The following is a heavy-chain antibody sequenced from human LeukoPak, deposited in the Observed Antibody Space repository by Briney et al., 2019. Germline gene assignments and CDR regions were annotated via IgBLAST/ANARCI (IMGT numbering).Heavy chain of an antibody. V-gene: IGHV1-2*02. CDR2: INPNSGGS. CDR3: ARWNDPTQNYYHYGMDV. CDR1: GYRFGGYY. D-gene: IGHD1-1*01. J-gene: IGHJ6*02. Sequence: AASVKVSCKASGYRFGGYYMYWVRQAPGQGLEWMGWINPNSGGSKYAQKFQGRVTMTRDTSISTAYMELNSLRSDDTAVYYCARWNDPTQNYYHYGMDVWGQGTTVTVSS.